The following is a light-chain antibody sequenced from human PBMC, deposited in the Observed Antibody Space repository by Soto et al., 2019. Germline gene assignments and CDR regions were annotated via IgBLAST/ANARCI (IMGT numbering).Light chain of an antibody. J-gene: IGLJ2*01. V-gene: IGLV2-14*01. CDR1: SRDVGGYNY. Sequence: QSVLTQPASVSGSPGQSITISCTGTSRDVGGYNYVSWHQQHPGKAPKVIITEVSNRPSGVSNRFSGSKSGNTASLTTSGLQAEDEADYYCSSYVNYNTFVVFGGGTKLTVL. CDR2: EVS. CDR3: SSYVNYNTFVV.